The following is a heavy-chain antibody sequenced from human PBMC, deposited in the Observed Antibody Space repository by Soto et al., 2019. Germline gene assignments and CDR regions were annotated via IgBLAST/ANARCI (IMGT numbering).Heavy chain of an antibody. D-gene: IGHD2-2*01. V-gene: IGHV4-30-4*01. CDR2: IYYSGST. CDR3: ARVTTSTSYYFDY. CDR1: GGSISSGDYY. J-gene: IGHJ4*02. Sequence: PSETLSLTCTVSGGSISSGDYYWSWIRHPPGKGLEWIGYIYYSGSTYYNPSLKSRVTISVDTSKNQFSLKLSSVTAADTAVYYCARVTTSTSYYFDYWGQGTLVTVSS.